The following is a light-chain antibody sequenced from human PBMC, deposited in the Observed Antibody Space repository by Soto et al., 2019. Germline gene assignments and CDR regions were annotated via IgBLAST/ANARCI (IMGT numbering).Light chain of an antibody. CDR1: SSDVGGYNY. CDR3: TSNPGSNINYV. V-gene: IGLV2-8*01. J-gene: IGLJ1*01. Sequence: QSALTQPPSASGSPGQSVTISCTGTSSDVGGYNYVSWYQQHPGKAPKLMIYEVSKRPSGVPDRFSGSKSGNTASLTVSGLQVEYEPNYYCTSNPGSNINYVFGTGTNLTFL. CDR2: EVS.